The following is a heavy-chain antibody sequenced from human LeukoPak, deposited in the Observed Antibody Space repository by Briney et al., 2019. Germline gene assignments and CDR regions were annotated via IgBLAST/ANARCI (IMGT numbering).Heavy chain of an antibody. V-gene: IGHV1-8*01. D-gene: IGHD2-2*02. CDR1: GYTFTSYD. Sequence: ASVKVSCKASGYTFTSYDINWVQQATGQGLEWMGWMNPNSGNTGYAQKFQGRVTMTRNTSISTAYMELSSLRSEDTAVYYCARVEYCSSTSCYIGDWFDPWGQGTLVTVSS. CDR2: MNPNSGNT. J-gene: IGHJ5*02. CDR3: ARVEYCSSTSCYIGDWFDP.